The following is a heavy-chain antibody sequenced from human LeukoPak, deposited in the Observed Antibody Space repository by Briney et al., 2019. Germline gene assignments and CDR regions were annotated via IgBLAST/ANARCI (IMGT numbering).Heavy chain of an antibody. D-gene: IGHD2-2*01. V-gene: IGHV5-51*01. CDR2: IYAGDSDT. J-gene: IGHJ6*02. CDR3: ARAIGTSQFYFYYGMDV. Sequence: GESLKISCKGSGYIFTSYWIGWVRQMPGKGLEWMGIIYAGDSDTRCSPSFQGQVTISVDKSISTAYLQWSSLQASDTAMYYCARAIGTSQFYFYYGMDVWGQGTTVTVSS. CDR1: GYIFTSYW.